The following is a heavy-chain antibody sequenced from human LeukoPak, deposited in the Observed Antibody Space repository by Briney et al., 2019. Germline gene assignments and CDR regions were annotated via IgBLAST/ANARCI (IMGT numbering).Heavy chain of an antibody. D-gene: IGHD2-2*01. CDR3: ATGYCSSTSCYVRPNAFDI. CDR2: ISAYNGNT. J-gene: IGHJ3*02. CDR1: GYTFTSYG. V-gene: IGHV1-18*01. Sequence: ASVKVSCKASGYTFTSYGISWVRQAPGQGLEWMGWISAYNGNTNYAQKLQGRVTMTTDTSTSTAYMELRSLRSDDTAVYYCATGYCSSTSCYVRPNAFDIWGQGTMVTVSS.